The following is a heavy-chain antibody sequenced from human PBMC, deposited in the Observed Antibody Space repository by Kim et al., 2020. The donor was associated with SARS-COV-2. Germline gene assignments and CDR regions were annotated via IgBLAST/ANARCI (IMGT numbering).Heavy chain of an antibody. J-gene: IGHJ4*02. D-gene: IGHD6-13*01. Sequence: SETLSLTCTVSGAPINSHYWGWVRQPPGKGLEWIGYMYYDGSTDYNPSLESRVTISVDTSKNQFSLKLTSVTAADTAVYYCTRDLSPSWYYYWGQGTLVTVS. CDR1: GAPINSHY. CDR2: MYYDGST. V-gene: IGHV4-59*11. CDR3: TRDLSPSWYYY.